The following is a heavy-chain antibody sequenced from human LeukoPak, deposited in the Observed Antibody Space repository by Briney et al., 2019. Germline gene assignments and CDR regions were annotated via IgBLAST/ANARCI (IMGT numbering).Heavy chain of an antibody. J-gene: IGHJ6*02. V-gene: IGHV4-34*01. Sequence: PSETLSLTCAVYGGSFSGYYWSWIRQPPGKGLEWIGEINHSGSTNYNPSLKSRVTISVDTSKNQFSLKLSSVTAADTAVYYCAREGPHCSSTSCPSYGMDVWGQGTTVTVSS. CDR2: INHSGST. D-gene: IGHD2-2*01. CDR1: GGSFSGYY. CDR3: AREGPHCSSTSCPSYGMDV.